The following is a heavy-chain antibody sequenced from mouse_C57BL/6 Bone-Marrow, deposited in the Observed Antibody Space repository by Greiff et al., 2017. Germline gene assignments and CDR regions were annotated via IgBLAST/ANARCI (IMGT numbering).Heavy chain of an antibody. Sequence: QVQLQQSGPELVKPGASVKISCKASGYAFSSSWMNWVKQRPGKGLEWIGRIYPGDGDTNYNGKFKGKATLTADNSSSTAYMQLSSLTSEDSAVYFCARLGVNYWGQGTTLTVSS. CDR1: GYAFSSSW. CDR3: ARLGVNY. J-gene: IGHJ2*01. CDR2: IYPGDGDT. D-gene: IGHD4-1*01. V-gene: IGHV1-82*01.